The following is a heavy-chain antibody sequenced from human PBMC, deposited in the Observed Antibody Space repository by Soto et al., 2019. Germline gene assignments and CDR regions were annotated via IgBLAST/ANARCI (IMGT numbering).Heavy chain of an antibody. D-gene: IGHD3-22*01. CDR3: ARGTPYFFVRSGYYPPYFYYG. CDR1: GFTFSRYG. CDR2: IWYDGSNK. Sequence: GGSLCHSCAASGFTFSRYGMHWVRQAPGKGLEWVAVIWYDGSNKYYADSVTGRFTISRDTSKHTLYLEMNSLRAEDTAGYYCARGTPYFFVRSGYYPPYFYYG. V-gene: IGHV3-33*01. J-gene: IGHJ6*01.